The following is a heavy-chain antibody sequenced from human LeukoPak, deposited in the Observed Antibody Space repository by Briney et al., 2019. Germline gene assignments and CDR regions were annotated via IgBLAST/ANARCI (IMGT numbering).Heavy chain of an antibody. D-gene: IGHD5-24*01. V-gene: IGHV4-39*01. Sequence: PSETLSLTCTVSGGSISSSSSYWGWIRQPPGKGLEWIGSIYYSGSSFDNPALKSRVTISVDTSKNQFSLKLSSVTAADTAVYYCARHRSGWLQSSFDYWGQGTLVTVSS. CDR3: ARHRSGWLQSSFDY. CDR1: GGSISSSSSY. J-gene: IGHJ4*02. CDR2: IYYSGSS.